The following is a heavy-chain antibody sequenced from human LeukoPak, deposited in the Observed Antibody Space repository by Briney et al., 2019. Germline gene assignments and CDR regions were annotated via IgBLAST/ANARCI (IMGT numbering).Heavy chain of an antibody. D-gene: IGHD3-3*01. V-gene: IGHV1-46*01. CDR1: GYTFTSYY. J-gene: IGHJ6*02. Sequence: ASVKVSCKASGYTFTSYYMHWVRQAPGQGLEWMGIINPSGGSTSYAQKFQGRVTMTRDTSTSTVYMELSSLRSEDTAVYYCARDLYRARFSERRGPLYGMDVWGQGTTVTVSS. CDR2: INPSGGST. CDR3: ARDLYRARFSERRGPLYGMDV.